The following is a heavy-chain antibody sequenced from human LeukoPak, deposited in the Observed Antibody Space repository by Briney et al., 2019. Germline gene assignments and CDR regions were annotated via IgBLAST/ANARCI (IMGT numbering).Heavy chain of an antibody. Sequence: PGGSRRLSCAASGFTLSNYWMHWVRQAPGKGLVWVSRISPTGSTTSYADSVKGRFTVSRDNAKNTLYLQVNNLRAEDTAVYYCARGPNSNWSGLDFWGQGTLLTVSS. CDR1: GFTLSNYW. D-gene: IGHD6-6*01. V-gene: IGHV3-74*01. CDR2: ISPTGSTT. CDR3: ARGPNSNWSGLDF. J-gene: IGHJ4*02.